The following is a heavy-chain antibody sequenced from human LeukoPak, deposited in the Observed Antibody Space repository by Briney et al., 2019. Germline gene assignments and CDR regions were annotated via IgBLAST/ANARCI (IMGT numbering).Heavy chain of an antibody. J-gene: IGHJ6*03. CDR2: INPLGTAT. V-gene: IGHV1-46*01. D-gene: IGHD3-16*01. Sequence: ASVKVSCKASGCSFTSHYMHWVRQAPGQGLGWMGLINPLGTATRYAESFQGRLTLTRDLSTSTDYMELSSLRSDDTAVYFCARVPARGYYYYYYMDVWGKGTTVTISS. CDR1: GCSFTSHY. CDR3: ARVPARGYYYYYYMDV.